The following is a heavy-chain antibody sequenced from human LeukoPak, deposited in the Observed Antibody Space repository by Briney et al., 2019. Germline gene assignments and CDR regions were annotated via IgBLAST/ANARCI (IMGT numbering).Heavy chain of an antibody. D-gene: IGHD5-18*01. J-gene: IGHJ4*02. CDR3: ARSGIRGYSYRYDPHFDY. CDR1: GFTFSSYT. CDR2: ISSGSSTI. V-gene: IGHV3-48*01. Sequence: GGSLRLSCAASGFTFSSYTMNWVRQAPGKGLEWVSYISSGSSTIYYADSVKGRFTISRDNAENSLYLQMSSLRAEDTAVYYCARSGIRGYSYRYDPHFDYWGQGTLVTVSS.